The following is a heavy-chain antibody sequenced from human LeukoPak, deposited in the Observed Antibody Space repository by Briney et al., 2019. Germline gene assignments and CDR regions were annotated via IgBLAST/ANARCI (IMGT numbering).Heavy chain of an antibody. J-gene: IGHJ4*02. D-gene: IGHD3-10*01. CDR2: IYYSGST. V-gene: IGHV4-59*01. CDR3: ARGPRISLVRGALELDY. CDR1: GGSISSYY. Sequence: KSSETLSLTCTVSGGSISSYYWSWIRQPPGKGLEWIGYIYYSGSTYYNLSLKSRVTISVDTSKNQFSLKLSSVTAADTAVYYCARGPRISLVRGALELDYWGQGTLVTVSS.